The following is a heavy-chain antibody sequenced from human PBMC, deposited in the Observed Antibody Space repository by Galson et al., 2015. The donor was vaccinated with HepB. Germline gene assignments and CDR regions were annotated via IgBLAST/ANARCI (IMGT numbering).Heavy chain of an antibody. CDR1: GFTFSSYS. Sequence: SLRLSCAASGFTFSSYSMNWVRQAPGPGLEWVSSISSSSCYIYYADSVKGRFTISRDTAKNSLYLQMNSLRAEDTAVYYCARDLTYYDFWSGYKPPIQTPNDYYGMDVWGQGTTVTVSS. V-gene: IGHV3-21*01. J-gene: IGHJ6*02. CDR2: ISSSSCYI. CDR3: ARDLTYYDFWSGYKPPIQTPNDYYGMDV. D-gene: IGHD3-3*01.